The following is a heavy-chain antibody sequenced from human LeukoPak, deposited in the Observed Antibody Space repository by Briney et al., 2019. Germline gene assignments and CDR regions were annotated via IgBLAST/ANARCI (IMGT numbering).Heavy chain of an antibody. CDR1: GFTFSNYA. J-gene: IGHJ4*02. D-gene: IGHD2-8*02. CDR2: IWYDGSNE. V-gene: IGHV3-33*01. CDR3: AREAGYDTGGYPRDY. Sequence: GRSLRLSCAASGFTFSNYAMHWVRQAPGKGLECVALIWYDGSNEFYADSVKGRFTISRDNSKNTLYLQMNSLGAEDTAIYYCAREAGYDTGGYPRDYWGQGTLVTVSS.